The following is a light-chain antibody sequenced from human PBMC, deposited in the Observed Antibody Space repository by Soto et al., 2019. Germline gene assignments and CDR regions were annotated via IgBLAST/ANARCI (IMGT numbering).Light chain of an antibody. CDR1: SSDVGGNKY. V-gene: IGLV2-14*01. CDR2: DVN. Sequence: QSALTQPASVSGSPGQSITISCTGSSSDVGGNKYVSWYQQLPGKAPKLIMYDVNYRPSGVSDRFSGYKSGNTASLTISGLQAEDEADYYCNSSTSTSTYVLFGGGTKLTVL. CDR3: NSSTSTSTYVL. J-gene: IGLJ2*01.